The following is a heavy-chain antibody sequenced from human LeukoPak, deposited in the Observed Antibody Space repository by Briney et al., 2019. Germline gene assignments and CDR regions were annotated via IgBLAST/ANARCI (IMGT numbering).Heavy chain of an antibody. CDR1: GYTFTRYA. Sequence: GASVRVSCKASGYTFTRYAMNWVRQAPGQGLEWMGWINTNTGNPTYAQGLIGRFVFSLETSVSTAYLQISRLKAEDTAVYYCARAYYYDSPDAFDIWGQGTMVTVSS. V-gene: IGHV7-4-1*02. CDR2: INTNTGNP. CDR3: ARAYYYDSPDAFDI. J-gene: IGHJ3*02. D-gene: IGHD3-22*01.